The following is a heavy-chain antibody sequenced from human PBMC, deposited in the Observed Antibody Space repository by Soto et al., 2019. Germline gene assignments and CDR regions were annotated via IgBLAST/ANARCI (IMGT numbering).Heavy chain of an antibody. J-gene: IGHJ4*02. Sequence: EVQLVESGGGLVQPGRSLRLSCAASGFTFDDYAMHWVRQAPGKGLEWVSGISWNSGSIGYADSVKGRFTISRDNAKNSRYLQMNSLRAEDTALYYCAKGVCSGGSCYVDYWGQGTLVTVSS. CDR3: AKGVCSGGSCYVDY. V-gene: IGHV3-9*01. CDR2: ISWNSGSI. CDR1: GFTFDDYA. D-gene: IGHD2-15*01.